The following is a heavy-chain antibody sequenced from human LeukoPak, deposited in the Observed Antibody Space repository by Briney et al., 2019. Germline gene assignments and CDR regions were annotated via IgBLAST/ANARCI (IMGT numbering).Heavy chain of an antibody. CDR3: ARQAGSSWARSWFDP. Sequence: KDGESLKISCKGSGYSFTSYWIGWVRQMPGKGLEWMGIIYPGDSDTRYSPSFQGQVTISVDKSISTAYLQWSSLKASDTAMYYCARQAGSSWARSWFDPWGQGTLVTVSS. CDR1: GYSFTSYW. CDR2: IYPGDSDT. V-gene: IGHV5-51*01. D-gene: IGHD6-13*01. J-gene: IGHJ5*02.